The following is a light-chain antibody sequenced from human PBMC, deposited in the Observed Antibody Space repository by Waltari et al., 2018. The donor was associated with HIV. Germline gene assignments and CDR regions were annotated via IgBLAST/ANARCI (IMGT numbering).Light chain of an antibody. J-gene: IGLJ3*02. Sequence: QTVVTQEPSLPVSPGGTVTPTYSSSTCTVIHLNYPIWFHHKPGQGPRSLIYNTDNRHSWNPDRVLGSLPGGKAALTLAGVQPEEEADYYCVIYYGGSWVFGGGTRLTVL. CDR3: VIYYGGSWV. CDR1: TCTVIHLNY. V-gene: IGLV7-43*01. CDR2: NTD.